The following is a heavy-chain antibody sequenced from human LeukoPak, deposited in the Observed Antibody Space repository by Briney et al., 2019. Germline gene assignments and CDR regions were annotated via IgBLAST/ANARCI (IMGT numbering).Heavy chain of an antibody. CDR3: ASSYYYDSSGYSYYFDH. V-gene: IGHV5-51*01. CDR1: GYSFTSYW. CDR2: IYPGDSDT. J-gene: IGHJ4*02. Sequence: GESLKISCKGSGYSFTSYWIGWVRQMPGKGLEWMGIIYPGDSDTRYSPSFQGQVTISADKSISTAYLQWSSLKASDTAMYYCASSYYYDSSGYSYYFDHWGQGTLVTVSS. D-gene: IGHD3-22*01.